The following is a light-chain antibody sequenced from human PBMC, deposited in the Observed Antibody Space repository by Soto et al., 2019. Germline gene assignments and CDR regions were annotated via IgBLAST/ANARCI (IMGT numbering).Light chain of an antibody. CDR1: QRVSY. V-gene: IGKV3-20*01. CDR3: QQYDSSPPSWT. Sequence: ETVLTQSPGTLSLSPGERVTLSCRASQRVSYLAWYQQKPGQAPRLLIYGASSRATGIPDRFRGSGSGTDFALTISRLEPADFAVYYCQQYDSSPPSWTFGQGTTVEVK. CDR2: GAS. J-gene: IGKJ1*01.